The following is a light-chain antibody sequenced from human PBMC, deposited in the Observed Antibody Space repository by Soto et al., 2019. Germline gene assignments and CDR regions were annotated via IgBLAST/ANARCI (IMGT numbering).Light chain of an antibody. CDR2: EVS. CDR1: SSEVGGYNF. Sequence: QSALTQPASMSGSPGQSITISCTGTSSEVGGYNFVSWYPQHPGKDPKLMIYEVSSRPSGISNRFSGSKSGNTASLTITGLQAEDEADYFCSSYTMDTTWVFGGGTKVTVL. J-gene: IGLJ3*02. V-gene: IGLV2-14*01. CDR3: SSYTMDTTWV.